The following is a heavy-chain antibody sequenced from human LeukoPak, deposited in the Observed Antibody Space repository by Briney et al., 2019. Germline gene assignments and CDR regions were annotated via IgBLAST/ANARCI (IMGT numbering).Heavy chain of an antibody. Sequence: GESLKISCKASGYSFTSHWIGWVRQVPGKGLEWMGIIYPGDSDTRYSPSFQGQVTMSADKSNTTAYLQWSSLNASDTAMYYCARRRATVAGYYYGMDVWGQGTTVTVSS. CDR2: IYPGDSDT. J-gene: IGHJ6*02. CDR1: GYSFTSHW. D-gene: IGHD6-19*01. CDR3: ARRRATVAGYYYGMDV. V-gene: IGHV5-51*01.